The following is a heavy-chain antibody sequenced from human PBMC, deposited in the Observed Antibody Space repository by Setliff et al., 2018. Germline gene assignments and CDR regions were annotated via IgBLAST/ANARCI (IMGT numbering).Heavy chain of an antibody. D-gene: IGHD4-4*01. Sequence: PSETLSLTCTVSGGSISRGSYDWSWIRQPAGKGLEWIGRIYTSGSTNYNPSLKSRVTISVDTSKNQFSLKLSSVTAADTAVYYCARARYSNFLNWFDPWGQGTLVTVSS. J-gene: IGHJ5*02. CDR2: IYTSGST. CDR1: GGSISRGSYD. V-gene: IGHV4-61*02. CDR3: ARARYSNFLNWFDP.